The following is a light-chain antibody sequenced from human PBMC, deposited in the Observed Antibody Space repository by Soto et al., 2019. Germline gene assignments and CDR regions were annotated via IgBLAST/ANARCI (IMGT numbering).Light chain of an antibody. Sequence: IQLTQSPSSLSASIGDRVTITCRASQDISIYLAWYQQKSGEAPRLLIYGASTLQSGVPSRFIGSRSGTDFTLTIRGLQPEDFATYYCQQLHSFVLTFGGGTKVEMK. V-gene: IGKV1-9*01. CDR2: GAS. CDR1: QDISIY. J-gene: IGKJ4*01. CDR3: QQLHSFVLT.